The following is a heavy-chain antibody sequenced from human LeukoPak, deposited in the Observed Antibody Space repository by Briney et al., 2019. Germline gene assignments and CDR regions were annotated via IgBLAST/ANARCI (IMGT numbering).Heavy chain of an antibody. D-gene: IGHD1-1*01. CDR2: IFGNGRTT. CDR3: ARGRYDWNDVGYFDY. J-gene: IGHJ4*02. CDR1: GFTFSTYA. Sequence: PGGSLRLSCAASGFTFSTYAMSWVRQAPGKGLEWVSAIFGNGRTTYSADSVKGRFAISRDNSKNTLYLQMNSLRAEDTAVYYCARGRYDWNDVGYFDYWGQGTLVSVS. V-gene: IGHV3-23*01.